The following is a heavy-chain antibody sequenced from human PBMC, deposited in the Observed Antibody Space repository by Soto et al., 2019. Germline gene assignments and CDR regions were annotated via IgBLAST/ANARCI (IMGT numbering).Heavy chain of an antibody. CDR2: IYYSGST. D-gene: IGHD6-13*01. J-gene: IGHJ4*02. V-gene: IGHV4-39*01. CDR1: GGSISSSSYY. Sequence: QLQLQESGPGLVKPSETLSLTCTVSGGSISSSSYYWGWIRQPPGKGLEWIGSIYYSGSTYYNPSIKSRVTISVDTSKNQFSLKLSSVTAADTAVYYCAQSRAAAAGTGYFDYWGQGTLVTVSS. CDR3: AQSRAAAAGTGYFDY.